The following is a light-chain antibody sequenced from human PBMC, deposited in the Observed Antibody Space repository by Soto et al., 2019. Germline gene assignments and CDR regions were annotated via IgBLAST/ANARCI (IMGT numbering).Light chain of an antibody. CDR3: QHYYSSPPT. CDR2: GAS. CDR1: HDITSS. V-gene: IGKV1-8*01. Sequence: IRMTQFPSSFSASIGDRVTITCRASHDITSSLAWYQHIQGRAPKLLISGASNLQFGVPSRFSGSGSGTDFTLTISSLQSEDFATYYCQHYYSSPPTFGQGTRVEMK. J-gene: IGKJ1*01.